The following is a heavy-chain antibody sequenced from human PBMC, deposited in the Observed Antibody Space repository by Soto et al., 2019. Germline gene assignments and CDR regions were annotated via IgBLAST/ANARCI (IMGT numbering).Heavy chain of an antibody. D-gene: IGHD6-6*01. CDR3: ATARGSSLPLNY. J-gene: IGHJ4*02. Sequence: ASVKVCCKASGYTFTSQRINWVRQGPGQGLEWMGWISVYNDNTNYAQRLQGGVSMTAETTTSTAYMELRGLTSDDTALYYWATARGSSLPLNYWRPGSLLPVS. CDR1: GYTFTSQR. CDR2: ISVYNDNT. V-gene: IGHV1-18*01.